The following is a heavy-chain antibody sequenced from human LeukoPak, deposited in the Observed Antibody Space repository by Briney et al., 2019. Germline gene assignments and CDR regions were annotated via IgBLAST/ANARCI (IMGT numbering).Heavy chain of an antibody. J-gene: IGHJ5*02. D-gene: IGHD6-19*01. CDR3: ARYSDTVACTLEGYWFDP. Sequence: ASVKVSCKASGYTFTSYGISWVRQAPGQGLEWMGWISAYNGNTNYAQKLQGRVTMTTDTSTSTAYMELRSLGSDDTAVYYCARYSDTVACTLEGYWFDPWGQGTLVTVSS. CDR1: GYTFTSYG. CDR2: ISAYNGNT. V-gene: IGHV1-18*01.